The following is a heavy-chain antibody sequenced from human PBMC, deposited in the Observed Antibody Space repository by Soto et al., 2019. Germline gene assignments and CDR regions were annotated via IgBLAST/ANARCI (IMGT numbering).Heavy chain of an antibody. Sequence: EVQLVESGGGLVKPGGSLRLSCAASGFTFNKYSMNWVRQAPGKGLEWVSSITSNANRIYYAESVKGRFTIYKDNAQKSVYLQMNSVRVGDTSVYYCARESDFDFWSSNYNDGMDVWGQGTTVTVSS. V-gene: IGHV3-21*02. CDR2: ITSNANRI. J-gene: IGHJ6*02. CDR1: GFTFNKYS. CDR3: ARESDFDFWSSNYNDGMDV. D-gene: IGHD3-3*01.